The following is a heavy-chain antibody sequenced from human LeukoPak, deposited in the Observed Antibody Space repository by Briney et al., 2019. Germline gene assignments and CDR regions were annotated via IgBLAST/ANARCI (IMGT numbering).Heavy chain of an antibody. CDR1: GYSFATYW. J-gene: IGHJ3*01. CDR3: ARRVSSSGFDAFDV. V-gene: IGHV5-51*01. CDR2: NYPGDSDT. Sequence: GESLKISCKGSGYSFATYWIGWVRQMPGKGLEWMGINYPGDSDTTYSPSFLGQVTMSADKSISTAYLQWSSLKASDIAMYYCARRVSSSGFDAFDVWGQGTMVTVSS. D-gene: IGHD5-12*01.